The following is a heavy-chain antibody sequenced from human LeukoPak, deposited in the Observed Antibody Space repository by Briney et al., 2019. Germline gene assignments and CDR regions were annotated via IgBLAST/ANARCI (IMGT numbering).Heavy chain of an antibody. D-gene: IGHD3-10*01. CDR2: FSAYIGKT. CDR3: ARDLFYSVSGTYYNVGRVFNY. Sequence: GASVKASCKPSGYTFATSGISWGRRAPGQGLEGLGGFSAYIGKTNQATTLQARVTMTRETSTSTAYMEMRSLRSDVTAVYYCARDLFYSVSGTYYNVGRVFNYWGQGTLVTVSS. V-gene: IGHV1-18*01. J-gene: IGHJ4*02. CDR1: GYTFATSG.